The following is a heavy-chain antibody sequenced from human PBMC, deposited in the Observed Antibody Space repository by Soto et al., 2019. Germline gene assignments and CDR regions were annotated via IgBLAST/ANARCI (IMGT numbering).Heavy chain of an antibody. V-gene: IGHV3-74*01. J-gene: IGHJ4*02. D-gene: IGHD5-12*01. CDR2: INNDGSIT. CDR3: ARARSSGWPPYYFHY. Sequence: PGGSLRLSCAASGFTFRSYWMHWVRQAPGKGLVWVSLINNDGSITGDADSVKGRFFISRDNAKSTLYLQMDSLRAEDTAVYYCARARSSGWPPYYFHYWGQGTLVTVSS. CDR1: GFTFRSYW.